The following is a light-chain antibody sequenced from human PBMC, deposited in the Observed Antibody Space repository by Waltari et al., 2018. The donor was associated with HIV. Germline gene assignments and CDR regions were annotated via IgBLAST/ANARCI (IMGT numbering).Light chain of an antibody. CDR3: QHLNSYPLT. Sequence: DIQLTQSPSFLSASVGDRVTITCRASQGISSYLAWYQQKPGKAPKLLIYAASTVQSGVPSRFSGSGSGTEFTLTISSLQPEDFATYYCQHLNSYPLTFGPGTKVDIK. J-gene: IGKJ3*01. V-gene: IGKV1-9*01. CDR1: QGISSY. CDR2: AAS.